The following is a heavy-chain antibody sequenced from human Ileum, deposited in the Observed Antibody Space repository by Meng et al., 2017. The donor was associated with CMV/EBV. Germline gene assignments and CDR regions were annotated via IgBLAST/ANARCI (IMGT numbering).Heavy chain of an antibody. CDR1: GGSINSGSHY. CDR3: ARYNRNSENYFDY. D-gene: IGHD2/OR15-2a*01. CDR2: IFESGHT. V-gene: IGHV4-39*02. Sequence: SETLSLTCTVSGGSINSGSHYWGWIRQPPGKGLEWIGRIFESGHTYYNPSLKSRVTMSVDTSRNHFSLRLSSVTAADTAVYYCARYNRNSENYFDYWGQGTLVTVSS. J-gene: IGHJ4*02.